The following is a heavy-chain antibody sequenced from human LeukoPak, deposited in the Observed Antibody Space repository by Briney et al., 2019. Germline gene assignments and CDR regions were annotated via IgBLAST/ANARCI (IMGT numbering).Heavy chain of an antibody. CDR1: GFTLSDYY. V-gene: IGHV3-11*01. Sequence: GGSLRLSCAASGFTLSDYYMSWIRQAPVKGLEWVSDISSSGSSIYYADSVKGRFTISRDNTKKSLYLQMNRLRAEDTAVYYFARGYDSRGYYYGVANYWGQGTLVTVSS. J-gene: IGHJ4*02. CDR2: ISSSGSSI. D-gene: IGHD3-22*01. CDR3: ARGYDSRGYYYGVANY.